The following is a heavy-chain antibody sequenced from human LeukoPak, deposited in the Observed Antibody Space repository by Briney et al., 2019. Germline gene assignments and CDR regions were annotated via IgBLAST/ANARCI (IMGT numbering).Heavy chain of an antibody. CDR1: GFTFSSYA. CDR3: ARGAAAGPKIFDY. V-gene: IGHV3-30*03. CDR2: ISYDGSNK. Sequence: GGSLRLSCAASGFTFSSYAMHWVRQAPGKGLEWVAAISYDGSNKYYADSVKGRFTISRDNAKNSLYLQMNSLRAEDTAVYYCARGAAAGPKIFDYWGQGTLVTVSS. D-gene: IGHD6-13*01. J-gene: IGHJ4*02.